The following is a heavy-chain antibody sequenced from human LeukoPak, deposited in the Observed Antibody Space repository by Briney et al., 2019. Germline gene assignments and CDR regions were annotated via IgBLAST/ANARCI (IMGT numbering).Heavy chain of an antibody. Sequence: SVKVSCKASGGAFSSYAISWVRQAPGQGLEWMGRIIPILGIANYTQKFQGRVTITADKSTSTAYMELSSLRSEDTAVYYCARGIQLWPQSYYFDYWGQGSLVTVSS. V-gene: IGHV1-69*04. D-gene: IGHD5-18*01. J-gene: IGHJ4*02. CDR3: ARGIQLWPQSYYFDY. CDR2: IIPILGIA. CDR1: GGAFSSYA.